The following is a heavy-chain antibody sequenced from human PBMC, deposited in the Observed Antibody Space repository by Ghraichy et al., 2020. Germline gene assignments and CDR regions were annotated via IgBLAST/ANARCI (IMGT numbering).Heavy chain of an antibody. J-gene: IGHJ6*02. Sequence: GESLNISCAASGFSFSSYGIHWVRQAPGKGLEWVAVIWYDGNKKYYADSVRGRFIISRDNSKSTLYVQMNSLRAEDTAVYYCAKMYYRTRYCSNEGVNYYYNYGMDVWGQGTTVIVSS. V-gene: IGHV3-33*06. CDR3: AKMYYRTRYCSNEGVNYYYNYGMDV. CDR1: GFSFSSYG. CDR2: IWYDGNKK. D-gene: IGHD2-8*01.